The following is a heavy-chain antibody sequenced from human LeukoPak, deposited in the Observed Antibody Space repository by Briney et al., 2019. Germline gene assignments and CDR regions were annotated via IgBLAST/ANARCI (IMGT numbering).Heavy chain of an antibody. D-gene: IGHD3-3*01. CDR2: ISYDGSNK. CDR3: AKDITGWRQYYYYMDV. CDR1: GFTFSSYA. Sequence: GGSLRLSCSASGFTFSSYAMHWVRQAPGKGLEWVAVISYDGSNKYYADSVKGRFTISRDNSKNTLYLQMNSLRAEDTALYYCAKDITGWRQYYYYMDVWGKGTTVTVFS. J-gene: IGHJ6*03. V-gene: IGHV3-30*01.